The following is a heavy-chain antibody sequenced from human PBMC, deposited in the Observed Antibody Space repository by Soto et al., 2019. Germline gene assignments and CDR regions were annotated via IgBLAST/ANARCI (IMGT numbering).Heavy chain of an antibody. CDR2: IFYSGGT. CDR3: ARPLNYYYYMDV. Sequence: SETLSLTCTVSGDSIRSGGYYWNWIRQHPGKGLEWIGYIFYSGGTYYNPSLQSRVTISLDTSKTQFSLKLNSVTVADTAVYFCARPLNYYYYMDVWGKGATVTVSS. J-gene: IGHJ6*03. V-gene: IGHV4-31*03. CDR1: GDSIRSGGYY.